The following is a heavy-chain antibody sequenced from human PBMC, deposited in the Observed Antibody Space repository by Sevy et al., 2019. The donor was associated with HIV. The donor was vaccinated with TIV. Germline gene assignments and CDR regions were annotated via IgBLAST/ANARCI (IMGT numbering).Heavy chain of an antibody. CDR1: GFTFSSYA. V-gene: IGHV3-23*01. CDR3: AKDSGSSGYCFDY. Sequence: GGSLRLSCAASGFTFSSYAMTWVRQAPGKGLEWVSAISGSGGSTYYADSVKGRFTISRDNSKNTLYLQMNSLRAEDTAVYYCAKDSGSSGYCFDYWGQGTLVTVSS. D-gene: IGHD3-22*01. CDR2: ISGSGGST. J-gene: IGHJ4*02.